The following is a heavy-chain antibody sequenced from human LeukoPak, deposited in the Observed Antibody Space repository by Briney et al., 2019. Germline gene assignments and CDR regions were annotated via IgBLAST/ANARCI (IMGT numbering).Heavy chain of an antibody. CDR3: ARELDLGYCSSTSCQAAH. D-gene: IGHD2-2*01. Sequence: SETLSLTCTVSGGSISSSSYYWGWIRQPPGKGQEWIGSIYYSGSTYYNPSLKSRVTISVDTSKNQFSLKLSSVTAADTAVYYCARELDLGYCSSTSCQAAHWGQGTLVTVSS. CDR1: GGSISSSSYY. CDR2: IYYSGST. V-gene: IGHV4-39*02. J-gene: IGHJ4*02.